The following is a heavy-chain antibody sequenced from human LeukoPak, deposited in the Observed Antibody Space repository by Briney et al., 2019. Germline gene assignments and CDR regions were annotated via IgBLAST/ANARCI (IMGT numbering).Heavy chain of an antibody. D-gene: IGHD6-19*01. Sequence: GGSLRLSCAASGFTFSNSAMSWVRQAPGKGLEWVSTLSGSGITTYHADSVKGRFTISRDNSKNTLYLQMNSLRAEDTAVYYCAKGIYSSGWSYFGYWGHGTLVTVSS. CDR1: GFTFSNSA. J-gene: IGHJ4*01. CDR3: AKGIYSSGWSYFGY. CDR2: LSGSGITT. V-gene: IGHV3-23*01.